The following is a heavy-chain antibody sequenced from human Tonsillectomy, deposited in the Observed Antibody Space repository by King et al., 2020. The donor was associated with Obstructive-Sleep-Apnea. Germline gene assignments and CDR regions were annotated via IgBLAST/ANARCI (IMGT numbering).Heavy chain of an antibody. CDR3: AMNPYADYIRH. CDR1: GASVSSGNW. D-gene: IGHD4-17*01. Sequence: QLQESGPGLVKPSETLFITCAVSGASVSSGNWWTWVRQPPGRGMEWIGEVYHSGSLYYNPSLTSRVTISIEKSKNEFSLKLTSVTAADTAVYYCAMNPYADYIRHWGQGTLVTVSS. V-gene: IGHV4-4*02. CDR2: VYHSGSL. J-gene: IGHJ4*02.